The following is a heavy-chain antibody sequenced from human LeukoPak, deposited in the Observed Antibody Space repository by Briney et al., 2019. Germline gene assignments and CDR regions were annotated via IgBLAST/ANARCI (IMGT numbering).Heavy chain of an antibody. D-gene: IGHD3-10*01. J-gene: IGHJ5*02. CDR3: ARGVITMVRHSKTAWFDP. CDR1: GGPISSYY. V-gene: IGHV4-4*07. CDR2: IYTSGST. Sequence: SETLSLTCTVSGGPISSYYWSWIRQPAGKGLEWIGRIYTSGSTNYNPSLKSRVTMSVDTSKNQFSLKLSSVTAADTAVHYCARGVITMVRHSKTAWFDPWGQGTLVTVSS.